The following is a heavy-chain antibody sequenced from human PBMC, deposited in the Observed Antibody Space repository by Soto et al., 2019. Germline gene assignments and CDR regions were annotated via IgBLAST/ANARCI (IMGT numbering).Heavy chain of an antibody. Sequence: QVQLVQSGAEVKKPGASVKVSCKASGYTFTSYGISWVRQAPGQGLEWMGWISAYNGNTNYAQKLQGRVTMTTDTSTSTAYMELRSLRSDDTAVYYCARDPTMIAVQGAFGAEFDYWGQGTLVTVSS. CDR3: ARDPTMIAVQGAFGAEFDY. J-gene: IGHJ4*02. V-gene: IGHV1-18*04. D-gene: IGHD3-22*01. CDR2: ISAYNGNT. CDR1: GYTFTSYG.